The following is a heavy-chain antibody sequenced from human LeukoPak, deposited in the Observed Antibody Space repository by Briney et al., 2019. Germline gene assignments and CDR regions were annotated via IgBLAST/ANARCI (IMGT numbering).Heavy chain of an antibody. D-gene: IGHD2-21*02. CDR2: IYTSGST. Sequence: PSETLSLTCTVSGGSISSGSYYWSWIRQPAGKGLEWIGRIYTSGSTNYNPSLKSRVTISVDTSKNQFSLKLSSVTAADTAVYYCARDGVTGGLDYWGQGTLVTVSS. CDR3: ARDGVTGGLDY. J-gene: IGHJ4*02. CDR1: GGSISSGSYY. V-gene: IGHV4-61*02.